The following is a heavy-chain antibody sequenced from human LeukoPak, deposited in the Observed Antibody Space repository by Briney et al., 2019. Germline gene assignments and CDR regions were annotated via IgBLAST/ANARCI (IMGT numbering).Heavy chain of an antibody. CDR1: GASISSYY. D-gene: IGHD6-13*01. CDR2: IYTSGST. CDR3: ARVTAAGTSVVFDP. Sequence: SETLSLTCTVSGASISSYYWSWIRQAAGKGLEWIGRIYTSGSTNYNPSLKSRVTMSVDTSKNQSSLNLNSVTAADTAVYYCARVTAAGTSVVFDPWGQGTLVTVSS. J-gene: IGHJ5*02. V-gene: IGHV4-4*07.